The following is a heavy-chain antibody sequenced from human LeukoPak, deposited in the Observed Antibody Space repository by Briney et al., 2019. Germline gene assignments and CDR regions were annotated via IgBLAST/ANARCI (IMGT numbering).Heavy chain of an antibody. D-gene: IGHD1-1*01. CDR1: GFTFTSYS. CDR2: FSYTGVQ. CDR3: ARDHNYNSNFDY. V-gene: IGHV3-48*02. J-gene: IGHJ4*02. Sequence: PGGSLRLSCAVSGFTFTSYSVNWVRQALGKGLEWVSHFSYTGVQAYADSVKGRFTMSRDIAKNSVYLQMNSLRDEDTAIYYCARDHNYNSNFDYWGQATLVADSS.